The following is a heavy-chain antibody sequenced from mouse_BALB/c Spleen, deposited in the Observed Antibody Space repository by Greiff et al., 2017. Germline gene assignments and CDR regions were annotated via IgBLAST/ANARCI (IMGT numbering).Heavy chain of an antibody. J-gene: IGHJ4*01. Sequence: EVKLVESGGGLVKPGGSLKLSCAASGFTFSSYTMPWVRQTPEKRLEWVAYISNGGGSTYYPDTVKGRFTISRDNAKNTLYLQMSSLKSEDTAMYYCARHEGVVYYGRAMDYWGQGTSVTVSS. V-gene: IGHV5-12-2*01. D-gene: IGHD1-1*01. CDR1: GFTFSSYT. CDR3: ARHEGVVYYGRAMDY. CDR2: ISNGGGST.